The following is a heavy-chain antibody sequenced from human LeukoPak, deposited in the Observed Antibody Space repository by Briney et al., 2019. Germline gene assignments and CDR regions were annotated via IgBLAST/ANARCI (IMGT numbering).Heavy chain of an antibody. V-gene: IGHV4-34*01. CDR3: ARHVDMTTVNYYYLDV. CDR2: INYSGNT. CDR1: GGSLSTYS. D-gene: IGHD4-11*01. Sequence: PSETLSLTCAVYGGSLSTYSWSWIRQPPGKGLEWIGDINYSGNTNYNPSFKSRVIASIDTSKDQFSLKLNSVTAGDTAVYYCARHVDMTTVNYYYLDVWGKGTTVTVSS. J-gene: IGHJ6*03.